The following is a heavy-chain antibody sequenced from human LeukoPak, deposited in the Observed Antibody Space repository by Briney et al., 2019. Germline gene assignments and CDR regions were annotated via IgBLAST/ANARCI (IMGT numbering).Heavy chain of an antibody. D-gene: IGHD4-23*01. CDR1: GFTFSSYS. J-gene: IGHJ4*02. Sequence: GGSLRLSCAASGFTFSSYSMNWVRQAPGKGLEWVSSITSSNNYIYYGDSVKGRFTISRDNAKNSLYLQMNSLRAEDTAVYYCARGGNNSARLFDYWGQGTLVTVSS. CDR2: ITSSNNYI. V-gene: IGHV3-21*01. CDR3: ARGGNNSARLFDY.